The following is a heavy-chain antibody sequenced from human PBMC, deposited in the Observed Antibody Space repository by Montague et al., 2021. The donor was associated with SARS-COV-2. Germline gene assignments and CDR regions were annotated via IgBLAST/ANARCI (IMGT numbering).Heavy chain of an antibody. Sequence: SETLSLTCTVSGGSISSSSYYWGWIRQPPGRGLEWIGCIYYSGSTYYNPSLKSRVTISVDTSKNQFSLELSSVTAADTAVYYCAADYGERDWFDPWGQGTLVTVSS. D-gene: IGHD4-17*01. V-gene: IGHV4-39*01. CDR1: GGSISSSSYY. CDR3: AADYGERDWFDP. J-gene: IGHJ5*02. CDR2: IYYSGST.